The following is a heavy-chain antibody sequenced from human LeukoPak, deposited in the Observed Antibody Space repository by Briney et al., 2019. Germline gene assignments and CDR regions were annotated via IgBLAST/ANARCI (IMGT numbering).Heavy chain of an antibody. CDR1: GFSFRDYA. Sequence: GGSLRLSCEASGFSFRDYAMHWVRQAPGKGLDWVAVISYDGSDKIYADSVKGRFTISRDNFKSTLYLQMNSLRLDDTATYYCARRFSTLTSPLDYWGQGTLVTVSS. CDR3: ARRFSTLTSPLDY. CDR2: ISYDGSDK. V-gene: IGHV3-30*04. D-gene: IGHD2-2*01. J-gene: IGHJ4*02.